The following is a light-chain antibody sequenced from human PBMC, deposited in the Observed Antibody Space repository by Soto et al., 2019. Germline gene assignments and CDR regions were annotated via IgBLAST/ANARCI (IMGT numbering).Light chain of an antibody. CDR1: QSLSDW. CDR3: HQYDTYPLT. CDR2: RAF. V-gene: IGKV1-5*03. J-gene: IGKJ4*01. Sequence: DIQLTQSPSTLSASVGDRVTITCRASQSLSDWLAWYQQIPGTAPKLLIYRAFSLEDAVPSRFSGSGSGTEFTLTISSLQPDDFATYYCHQYDTYPLTFGGGTKVEIK.